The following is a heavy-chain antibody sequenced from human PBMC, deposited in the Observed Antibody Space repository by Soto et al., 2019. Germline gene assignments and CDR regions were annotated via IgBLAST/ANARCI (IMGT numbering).Heavy chain of an antibody. V-gene: IGHV4-34*01. CDR2: INHSGST. J-gene: IGHJ4*02. CDR3: ATLAYSQYSGSRLTDY. CDR1: GGSFSGYY. D-gene: IGHD1-26*01. Sequence: SETLSLTCAVYGGSFSGYYWSWIRQPPGEWLEWIGEINHSGSTNYNPSLTSRVTISVDTSKNQFSLKLSPVPAADTTLYCSATLAYSQYSGSRLTDYWGQGTLVTVSS.